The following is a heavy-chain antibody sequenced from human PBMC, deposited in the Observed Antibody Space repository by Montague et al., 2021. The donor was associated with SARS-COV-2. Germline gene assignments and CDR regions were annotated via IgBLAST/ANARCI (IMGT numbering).Heavy chain of an antibody. Sequence: SETLSLTCTVSGGSISSYYWGWIRQSPGKGLEWIGYIYYSGRTNYNPSLKSRVTISVETSKNQFPLKLSSATAADTAVYYCARDLGDYWGQGTLVTVSS. CDR1: GGSISSYY. J-gene: IGHJ4*02. V-gene: IGHV4-59*13. CDR2: IYYSGRT. CDR3: ARDLGDY.